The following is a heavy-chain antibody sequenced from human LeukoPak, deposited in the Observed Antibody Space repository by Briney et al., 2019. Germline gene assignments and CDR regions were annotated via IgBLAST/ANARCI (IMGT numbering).Heavy chain of an antibody. Sequence: GGSLRLSCAASGFTFDDYAMHWVRQAPGKGLEWVSGISWNSGSIGYADSVKGRFTISRDNAKNSLYLQMNSLRAEDTAVYYCAKLLYGDYWGQGTLVTVSS. J-gene: IGHJ4*02. CDR2: ISWNSGSI. V-gene: IGHV3-9*01. CDR3: AKLLYGDY. D-gene: IGHD2-2*02. CDR1: GFTFDDYA.